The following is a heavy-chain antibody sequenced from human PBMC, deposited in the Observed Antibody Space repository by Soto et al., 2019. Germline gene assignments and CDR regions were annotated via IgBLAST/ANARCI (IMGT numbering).Heavy chain of an antibody. J-gene: IGHJ6*02. Sequence: GASVKVSCKASGDTFSSYPIWVRQAPGQGLEWMGGIIPILDTANYAQKIQGRVTITADESTSTAYMELSSLRSEDTAVYYCARGGYRGYDFLLDVWGQGTTVTVSS. CDR2: IIPILDTA. D-gene: IGHD5-12*01. V-gene: IGHV1-69*13. CDR3: ARGGYRGYDFLLDV. CDR1: GDTFSSYP.